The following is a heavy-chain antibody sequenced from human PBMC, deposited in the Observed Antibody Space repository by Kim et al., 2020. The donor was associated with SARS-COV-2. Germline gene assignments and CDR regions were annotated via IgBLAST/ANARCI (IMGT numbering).Heavy chain of an antibody. CDR1: GFTFGDFA. CDR2: IRSKAYGGTT. CDR3: TRGGRYLEWLSDV. Sequence: GGSLRLSCRTSGFTFGDFAMTWVRQVPGQGLEGVGVIRSKAYGGTTEYAASVKGRFIISRDDSRSSAYLQINSLKTEDTAVCYCTRGGRYLEWLSDVWG. V-gene: IGHV3-49*04. D-gene: IGHD3-3*01. J-gene: IGHJ6*03.